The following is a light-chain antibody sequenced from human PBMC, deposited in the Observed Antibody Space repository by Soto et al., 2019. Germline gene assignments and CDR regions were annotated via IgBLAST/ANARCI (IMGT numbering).Light chain of an antibody. Sequence: EIVLTQSPGTLSLSPGERATLSCRASQSVSSNYLAWYQQRPGQAPRLLISDVSDRATGIPARFSGSGSGTDFTLTISSLEPEDFAVYYCQQRSNWPPLSFGGGTKVEMK. CDR3: QQRSNWPPLS. CDR2: DVS. J-gene: IGKJ4*01. V-gene: IGKV3-11*01. CDR1: QSVSSNY.